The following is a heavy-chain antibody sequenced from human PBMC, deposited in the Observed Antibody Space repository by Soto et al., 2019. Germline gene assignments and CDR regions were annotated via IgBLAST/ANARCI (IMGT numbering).Heavy chain of an antibody. J-gene: IGHJ3*02. V-gene: IGHV1-46*01. CDR1: GYTFTSYY. D-gene: IGHD5-18*01. CDR3: ARDLDRIQLWPKDDAFDI. Sequence: GASVKVSCKASGYTFTSYYMHWVRQAPGQGLEWMGIINPSGGSTSYAQKFQGRVTMTRDASTSTVYMELSSLRSEDTAVYYCARDLDRIQLWPKDDAFDIWGQGTMVTVSS. CDR2: INPSGGST.